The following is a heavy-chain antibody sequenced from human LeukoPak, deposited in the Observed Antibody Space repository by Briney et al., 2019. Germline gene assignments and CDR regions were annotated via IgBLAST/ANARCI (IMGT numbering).Heavy chain of an antibody. D-gene: IGHD3-3*01. CDR3: AINTYYDFWSGRGVRVPSQNWFDP. Sequence: PSETLSLTCAAYGGSFSGYYWSWIRQPPGKGLEWIGEINHSGSTNYNPSLKSRVTISVDTSKNQFSLKLSSVTAADTAVYYCAINTYYDFWSGRGVRVPSQNWFDPWGQGTLVTVSS. V-gene: IGHV4-34*01. CDR2: INHSGST. CDR1: GGSFSGYY. J-gene: IGHJ5*02.